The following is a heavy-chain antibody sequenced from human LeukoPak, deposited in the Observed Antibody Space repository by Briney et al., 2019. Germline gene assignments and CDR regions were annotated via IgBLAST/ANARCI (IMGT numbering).Heavy chain of an antibody. J-gene: IGHJ5*02. Sequence: GGSLRLSCGASGFTFNTYAMSWLRQVPGMGPEWVSAITGSGLTYYADSVKGRFTISRDNSKNTLSLQMESLRAEDTAVYYCAKRDYSDSSTFSPLFQSWGQGTLVTVSS. CDR1: GFTFNTYA. V-gene: IGHV3-23*01. CDR2: ITGSGLT. CDR3: AKRDYSDSSTFSPLFQS. D-gene: IGHD3-22*01.